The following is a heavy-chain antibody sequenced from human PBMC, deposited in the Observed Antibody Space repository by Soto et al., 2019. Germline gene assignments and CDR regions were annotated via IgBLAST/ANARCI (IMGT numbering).Heavy chain of an antibody. D-gene: IGHD3-22*01. CDR3: ARLSPGDSSGYYAVDFDY. CDR1: GGSFSGYY. J-gene: IGHJ4*02. CDR2: INHSGST. V-gene: IGHV4-34*01. Sequence: SETLSLTCAVYGGSFSGYYWSWIRQPPGKGLEWIGEINHSGSTNYNPSLKSRVTISVDTYKNQFSLKLSSVTAADTAVYYCARLSPGDSSGYYAVDFDYWGQGTLVTVS.